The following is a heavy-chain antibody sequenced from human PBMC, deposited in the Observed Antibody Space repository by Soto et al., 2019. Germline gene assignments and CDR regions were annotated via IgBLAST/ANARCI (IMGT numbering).Heavy chain of an antibody. D-gene: IGHD1-1*01. CDR2: INPSGGGT. CDR3: ARDSGDTTLRQWGRSFHS. Sequence: QVQLVQSGAEVKKPGASVKVSCKASGFTFTNYYIHWVRQAPGQGLEWMGLINPSGGGTFYAQKFQGRVTVTRDTSTGTVYMELSNLRSEDTAVYFCARDSGDTTLRQWGRSFHSWGQGTLVTVSS. CDR1: GFTFTNYY. J-gene: IGHJ4*02. V-gene: IGHV1-46*01.